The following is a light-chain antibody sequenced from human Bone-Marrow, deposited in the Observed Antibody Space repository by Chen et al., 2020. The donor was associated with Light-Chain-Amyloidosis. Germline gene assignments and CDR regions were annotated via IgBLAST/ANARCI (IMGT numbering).Light chain of an antibody. J-gene: IGLJ2*01. V-gene: IGLV3-25*03. CDR3: QSADSSGTYEVI. CDR2: RET. Sequence: SYELTQPPSVSVSPGQTARITCSGDDLPTKYAYWYQQQPGQAPVLVIHRETERPSGISELFSGSSSGTTATLTISGVQAEDEADYHCQSADSSGTYEVIFGGGTKLTVL. CDR1: DLPTKY.